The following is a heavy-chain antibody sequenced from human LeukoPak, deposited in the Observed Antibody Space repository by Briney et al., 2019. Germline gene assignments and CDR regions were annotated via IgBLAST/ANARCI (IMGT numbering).Heavy chain of an antibody. Sequence: SQTLSLTCTVSGGSISSGDYYWSWIRQPPGKGLEWIGYIYYSGSTYYNPSLKSRVTISVDTSKHQFSLKLSSVTAADTAVYYCARVRVGAHWFDPWGQGTLVTVSS. J-gene: IGHJ5*02. V-gene: IGHV4-30-4*08. CDR2: IYYSGST. CDR1: GGSISSGDYY. D-gene: IGHD1-26*01. CDR3: ARVRVGAHWFDP.